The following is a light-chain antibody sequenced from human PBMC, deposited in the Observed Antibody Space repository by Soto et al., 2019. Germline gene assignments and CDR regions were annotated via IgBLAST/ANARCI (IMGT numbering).Light chain of an antibody. CDR3: EQYSSYPLM. Sequence: DIQMTQSPSSLSASVGDRVTITCRASQGISTYLAWYQQKPEKAPKSLIYGASSLQSGVPSRFSGSGSGTDFTLRNGCLQPEDFAAYFCEQYSSYPLMLGGGTKVDIK. V-gene: IGKV1D-16*01. J-gene: IGKJ4*02. CDR2: GAS. CDR1: QGISTY.